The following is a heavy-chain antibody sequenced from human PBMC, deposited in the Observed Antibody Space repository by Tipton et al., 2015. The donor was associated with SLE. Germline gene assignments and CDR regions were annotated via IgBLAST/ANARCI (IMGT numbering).Heavy chain of an antibody. V-gene: IGHV4-59*12. CDR2: INYSGNT. CDR3: ARGGTYYYDRGAFDI. D-gene: IGHD3-22*01. CDR1: GGSISGYY. Sequence: TLSLTCTVSGGSISGYYWNWIRQPPGKGLEWVGYINYSGNTNYNPSLKSRVTISVDTSKNQFSLKLSSVTAADTAVYYCARGGTYYYDRGAFDIWGQGTMVTVSS. J-gene: IGHJ3*02.